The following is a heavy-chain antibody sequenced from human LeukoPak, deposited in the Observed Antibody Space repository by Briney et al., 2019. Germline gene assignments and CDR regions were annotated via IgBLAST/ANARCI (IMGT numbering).Heavy chain of an antibody. V-gene: IGHV4-39*07. CDR1: GGSISSSSYY. Sequence: SETLSLTCTVSGGSISSSSYYWGWIRQPPGKGLEWIGSIYYSGSTYYNPSLKSRVTISVDTSKNQFSLKLSSVTAADTAVYYCARENGNYYDSSGYYYVRMDAFDIWGQGTMVTVSS. CDR2: IYYSGST. J-gene: IGHJ3*02. CDR3: ARENGNYYDSSGYYYVRMDAFDI. D-gene: IGHD3-22*01.